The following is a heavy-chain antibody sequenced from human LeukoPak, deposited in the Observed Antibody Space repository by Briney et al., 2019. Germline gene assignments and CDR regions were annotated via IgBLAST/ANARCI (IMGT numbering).Heavy chain of an antibody. Sequence: SETLSLTCTVSGGSISSSSYYWGWIRQPPGTGLEWIGSIYYSGSTYYNPSLKSRVTISVDTSRNQFSLKLSSVTAADTAVYYCARQRPGSYDFWSGYYLSVFDYWGQGTLVTVSS. J-gene: IGHJ4*02. CDR3: ARQRPGSYDFWSGYYLSVFDY. CDR1: GGSISSSSYY. CDR2: IYYSGST. V-gene: IGHV4-39*01. D-gene: IGHD3-3*01.